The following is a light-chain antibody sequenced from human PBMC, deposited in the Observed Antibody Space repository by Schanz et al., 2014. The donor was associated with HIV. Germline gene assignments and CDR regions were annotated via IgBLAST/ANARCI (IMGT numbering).Light chain of an antibody. Sequence: QSVLTQAPSASGTPGQRVTISCSGSSSDFKTNALLPYHHPPGAAPKLLIYNTYHRPSGVPDRFSGSDSGASASLAISGLQSEDEADYYCATWVDSLNGWVFGGGTKLTVL. CDR3: ATWVDSLNGWV. CDR2: NTY. J-gene: IGLJ3*02. V-gene: IGLV1-44*01. CDR1: SSDFKTNA.